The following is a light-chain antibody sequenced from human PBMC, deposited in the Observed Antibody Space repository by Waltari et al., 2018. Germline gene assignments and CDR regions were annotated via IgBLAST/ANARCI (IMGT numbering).Light chain of an antibody. CDR1: SILHTAQNKNY. Sequence: SILHTAQNKNYLAWYQQKSGQSPKVLIYAASTRESGVPDRFSGSGSGTDFTLTISGLQAEDVAVYYCQQYFSSPLSFGPGTKVDIK. J-gene: IGKJ3*01. CDR3: QQYFSSPLS. CDR2: AAS. V-gene: IGKV4-1*01.